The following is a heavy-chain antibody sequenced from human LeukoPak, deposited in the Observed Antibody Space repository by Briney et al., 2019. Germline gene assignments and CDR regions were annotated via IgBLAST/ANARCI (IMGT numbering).Heavy chain of an antibody. CDR3: AKEVSSYPSMDV. CDR1: GFTFSSYA. D-gene: IGHD2-2*01. V-gene: IGHV3-30*04. J-gene: IGHJ6*03. CDR2: ISYDGSNK. Sequence: GGSLRLSCAASGFTFSSYAMHWVRQAPGKGLEWVAVISYDGSNKYYADSVKGRFTISRDNSKNTLYLQMNSLRAEDTAVYYCAKEVSSYPSMDVWGKGTTVTVSS.